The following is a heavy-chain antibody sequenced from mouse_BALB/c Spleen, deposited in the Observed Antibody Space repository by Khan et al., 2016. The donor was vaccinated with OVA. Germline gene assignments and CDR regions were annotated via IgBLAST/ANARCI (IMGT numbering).Heavy chain of an antibody. CDR2: INTYTGEP. CDR3: ARSPYFSYVLGY. D-gene: IGHD2-10*01. CDR1: GYTFTNSG. J-gene: IGHJ4*01. V-gene: IGHV9-3-1*01. Sequence: QIQLVQSGPELKKPGETVKISCKASGYTFTNSGMNWVKQAPGKGLKWMGWINTYTGEPTYADDFKGRFAFSLETSASTAYLQINNLKSEDTATYSCARSPYFSYVLGYWGQGTSVTVSA.